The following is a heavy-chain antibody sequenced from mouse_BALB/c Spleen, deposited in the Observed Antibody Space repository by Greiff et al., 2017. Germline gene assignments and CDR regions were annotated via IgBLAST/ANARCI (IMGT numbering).Heavy chain of an antibody. Sequence: EVKLMESGGGLVKPGGSLKLSCAASGFTFSSYAMSWVRQTPEKRLEWVASISSGGSTYYPDSVKGRFTISRDNARNILYLQMSSLKSEDTAMYYCARDWDYGSSYRAWFAYWGQGTLVTVSA. CDR2: ISSGGST. D-gene: IGHD1-1*01. V-gene: IGHV5-6-5*01. J-gene: IGHJ3*01. CDR3: ARDWDYGSSYRAWFAY. CDR1: GFTFSSYA.